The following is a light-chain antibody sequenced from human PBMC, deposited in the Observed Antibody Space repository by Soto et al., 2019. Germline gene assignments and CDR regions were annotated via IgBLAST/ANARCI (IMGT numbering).Light chain of an antibody. CDR1: LGISNY. V-gene: IGKV1-27*01. Sequence: DIQLTQSPSSLSASIGDRVTLSCRATLGISNYLAWFQQKPGRVPKLLIYGAPTLQSGVPSRFNGSGSGTDFTLTITSLQPEDVGTYYCQKYNSAPQTFGPGTKVDIK. CDR3: QKYNSAPQT. J-gene: IGKJ3*01. CDR2: GAP.